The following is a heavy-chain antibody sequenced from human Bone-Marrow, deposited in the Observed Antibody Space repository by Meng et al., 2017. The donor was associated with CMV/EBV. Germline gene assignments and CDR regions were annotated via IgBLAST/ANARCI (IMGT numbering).Heavy chain of an antibody. Sequence: GGSLRLSCAASGFTFSSYAMHWVRQAPGKGLEWVAVISYDGSNKYYADSVKGRFTISRDNSKNTLYPQMNSLRAEDTAVYYCARDGLGHYGGNSGFDYWGQGTLVTVSS. J-gene: IGHJ4*02. CDR1: GFTFSSYA. V-gene: IGHV3-30*14. CDR2: ISYDGSNK. CDR3: ARDGLGHYGGNSGFDY. D-gene: IGHD4-23*01.